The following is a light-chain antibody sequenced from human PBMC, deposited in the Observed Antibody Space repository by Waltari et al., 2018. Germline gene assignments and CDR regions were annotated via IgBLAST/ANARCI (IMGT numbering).Light chain of an antibody. J-gene: IGKJ4*01. V-gene: IGKV4-1*01. CDR3: QQYYNTPLT. CDR2: WAS. CDR1: QTVLYSSNNKNY. Sequence: IVMTQSPDSLAVSLGERATINCKSSQTVLYSSNNKNYLAWYQQKPRQPPKLLIYWASTRESGVPDRFSGSGSGTDFTLTISSLQAEDEAVYYCQQYYNTPLTFGGGTKVEIK.